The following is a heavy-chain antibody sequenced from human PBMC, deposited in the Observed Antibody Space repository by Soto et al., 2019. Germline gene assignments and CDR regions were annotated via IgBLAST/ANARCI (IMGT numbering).Heavy chain of an antibody. CDR3: VRGLKWRNHVY. D-gene: IGHD2-15*01. J-gene: IGHJ4*02. CDR1: GYTFIDYL. Sequence: ASVKVSCKASGYTFIDYLHQWVRQAPGQGLEWMRGINPSSGETIYAQKFQGRVTMARETSISTAYTDLITLRSDDMAIYYWVRGLKWRNHVYWGQGT. CDR2: INPSSGET. V-gene: IGHV1-2*02.